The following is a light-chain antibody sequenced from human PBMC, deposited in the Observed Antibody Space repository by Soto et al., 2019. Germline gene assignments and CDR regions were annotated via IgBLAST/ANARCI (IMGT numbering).Light chain of an antibody. J-gene: IGKJ1*01. Sequence: DIQMTQSPSFLSASVGDRVTITCRASESVATYLNWYQQKPGKAPRLLIYAASNLQSGVPSRFSASGSGTDFALTLSGLQPEDFATYYCQQSYTALWTFGQGTKVEFK. V-gene: IGKV1-39*01. CDR3: QQSYTALWT. CDR2: AAS. CDR1: ESVATY.